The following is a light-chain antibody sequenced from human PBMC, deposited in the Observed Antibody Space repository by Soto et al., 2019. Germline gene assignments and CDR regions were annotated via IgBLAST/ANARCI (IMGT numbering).Light chain of an antibody. CDR1: QSISSY. CDR2: AAS. J-gene: IGKJ1*01. V-gene: IGKV1-39*01. CDR3: KQSYSTPPT. Sequence: DIQMTPSPSSVSASVGDRVTITCRASQSISSYLNWYQQKPGKAPKLLIYAASSLQSGVPSRFSGSGSGTDFTLTISSLQPEDFATYYCKQSYSTPPTVGQGTKVDIK.